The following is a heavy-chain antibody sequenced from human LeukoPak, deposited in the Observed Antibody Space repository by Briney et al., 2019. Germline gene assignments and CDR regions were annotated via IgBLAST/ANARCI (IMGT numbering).Heavy chain of an antibody. CDR2: IIPILGIA. J-gene: IGHJ5*02. CDR3: ARVQAYYDSSGYHYNWFDP. Sequence: SVKVSCKASGGTFISYAISWVRQAPGQGLEWMGRIIPILGIANHAQKFQGRVTITADKSTSTAYMELSSLRSEDTAVYYCARVQAYYDSSGYHYNWFDPWGQGTLVTVSS. V-gene: IGHV1-69*04. D-gene: IGHD3-22*01. CDR1: GGTFISYA.